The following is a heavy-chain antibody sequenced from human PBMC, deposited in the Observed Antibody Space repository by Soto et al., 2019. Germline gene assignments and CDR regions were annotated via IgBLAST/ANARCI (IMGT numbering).Heavy chain of an antibody. V-gene: IGHV3-30*19. D-gene: IGHD3-16*01. Sequence: QVQLVESGGGVVQPGTSLRVSCVGSGFTFRSYVIHWVRQAPGKGLEWVALTSYDGRNKYYGDYVRGRFTISRDNSRNTVDLQMDSWRLEDTALYYCARWGTTGGLDVWGQGTLVSVS. CDR3: ARWGTTGGLDV. CDR1: GFTFRSYV. CDR2: TSYDGRNK. J-gene: IGHJ1*01.